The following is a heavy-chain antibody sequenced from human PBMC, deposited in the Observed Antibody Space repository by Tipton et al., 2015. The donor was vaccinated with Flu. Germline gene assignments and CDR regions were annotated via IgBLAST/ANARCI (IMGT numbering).Heavy chain of an antibody. V-gene: IGHV4-38-2*01. J-gene: IGHJ5*02. D-gene: IGHD6-13*01. Sequence: TLSLTCAVSGYSISSGYYWGWIRQPPGKGLEWIGSINHSGTTYYNPSLKSRVTISVDTSKNQFSLKLTSVTAADTAVYFCARGRFSSSLNWFDPWGLGSQVTVSS. CDR2: INHSGTT. CDR1: GYSISSGYY. CDR3: ARGRFSSSLNWFDP.